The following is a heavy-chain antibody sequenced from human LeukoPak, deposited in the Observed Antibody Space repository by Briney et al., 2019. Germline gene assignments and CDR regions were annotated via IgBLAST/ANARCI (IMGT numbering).Heavy chain of an antibody. CDR3: ASEYYYGSGSYSMYYFDY. Sequence: HAGGSLRLSCAASGFTFSSYWMSWVRQAPGKGLEWVANIKQDGSEKYYVDSVKGRFTISRDNAKNSLYLQMNSLRAEDTAVYYCASEYYYGSGSYSMYYFDYWGQGTLVIVSS. J-gene: IGHJ4*02. V-gene: IGHV3-7*01. D-gene: IGHD3-10*01. CDR1: GFTFSSYW. CDR2: IKQDGSEK.